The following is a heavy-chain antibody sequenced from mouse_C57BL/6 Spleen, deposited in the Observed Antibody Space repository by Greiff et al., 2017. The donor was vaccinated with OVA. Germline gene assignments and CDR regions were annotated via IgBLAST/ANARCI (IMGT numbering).Heavy chain of an antibody. D-gene: IGHD1-1*01. CDR3: ARHYYGSSYWYFDV. CDR1: GFTFSDYG. V-gene: IGHV5-17*01. J-gene: IGHJ1*03. Sequence: EVQLMESGGGLVKPGGSLKLSCAASGFTFSDYGMHWVRQAPEQGLEWVAYISSGSGTIYYADTVKGRFTISRDNAKNTLFLRMTSLRSEDTAMDYCARHYYGSSYWYFDVWGTGTTVTVSS. CDR2: ISSGSGTI.